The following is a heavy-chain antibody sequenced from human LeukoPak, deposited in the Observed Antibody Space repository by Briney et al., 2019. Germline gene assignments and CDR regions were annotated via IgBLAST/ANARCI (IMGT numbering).Heavy chain of an antibody. CDR3: AGRRVLDASFDY. Sequence: GGSLRLSCAASGFTVSNNYMSWVRQAPGKGLEWVSVIYSGDNAYYVESVKGRFTISRDNSKNTLFLQMNRLRAEDTAVYYCAGRRVLDASFDYWGQGTLVTVSS. CDR2: IYSGDNA. D-gene: IGHD3-16*01. V-gene: IGHV3-66*02. J-gene: IGHJ4*02. CDR1: GFTVSNNY.